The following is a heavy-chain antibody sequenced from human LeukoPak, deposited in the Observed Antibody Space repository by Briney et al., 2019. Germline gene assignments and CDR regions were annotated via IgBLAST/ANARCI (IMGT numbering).Heavy chain of an antibody. CDR2: IIPILGIA. CDR3: ASTYYYDSSGYYRYDY. V-gene: IGHV1-69*02. J-gene: IGHJ4*02. CDR1: GGTFSSYT. D-gene: IGHD3-22*01. Sequence: SVKVSCKASGGTFSSYTISWVRQAPGQGLEWMGRIIPILGIANYAQKFQGRVTIIADKSTSTAYMELSSLRSEDTAVYYCASTYYYDSSGYYRYDYWGQGTLVTVSS.